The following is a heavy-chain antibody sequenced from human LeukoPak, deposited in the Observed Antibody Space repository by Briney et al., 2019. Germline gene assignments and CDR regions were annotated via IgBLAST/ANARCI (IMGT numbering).Heavy chain of an antibody. CDR1: GFTFSSNG. CDR3: ARSYYDSSGYNYWYFDL. D-gene: IGHD3-22*01. Sequence: GGSLRLSCVASGFTFSSNGMHWVRQAPGKGLEWVAFIRYDGSNYYADSVKGRFTISRDNSKNTLYLQMNSLRSEDTAVYYCARSYYDSSGYNYWYFDLWGRGTLVTVSS. V-gene: IGHV3-30*02. J-gene: IGHJ2*01. CDR2: IRYDGSN.